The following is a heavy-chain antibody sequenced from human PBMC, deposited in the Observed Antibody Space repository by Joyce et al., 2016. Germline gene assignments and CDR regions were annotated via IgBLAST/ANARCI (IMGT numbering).Heavy chain of an antibody. Sequence: QVQLQESGPGLVKPSETLSLTCTISGGSISSFHWNWIRQSPGKGLEWIGNIYYSGSTKYNPSLKTRVTMSIDTSKKQVSLTLTSVTAADTAVYYCARRTTNYYYGLDVWGQGATVTVSS. V-gene: IGHV4-59*01. CDR2: IYYSGST. J-gene: IGHJ6*02. CDR3: ARRTTNYYYGLDV. D-gene: IGHD1-1*01. CDR1: GGSISSFH.